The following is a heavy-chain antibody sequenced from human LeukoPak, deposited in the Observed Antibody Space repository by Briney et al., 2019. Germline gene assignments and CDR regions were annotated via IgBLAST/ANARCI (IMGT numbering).Heavy chain of an antibody. CDR1: GGTFSSYA. D-gene: IGHD3-10*02. CDR3: ARDLSPYVVSDAFYI. J-gene: IGHJ3*02. CDR2: IIPIFGTA. Sequence: SVKVSCKASGGTFSSYAISWLRQAPGQGLEWMGRIIPIFGTANYAQKFQGRVTITTDESTSTAYMELSSLRSEDTAVYYCARDLSPYVVSDAFYIWGQGTMVTVSS. V-gene: IGHV1-69*05.